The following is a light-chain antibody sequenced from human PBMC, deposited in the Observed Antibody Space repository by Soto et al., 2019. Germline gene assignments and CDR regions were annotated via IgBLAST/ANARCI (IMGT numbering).Light chain of an antibody. V-gene: IGKV3-11*01. Sequence: EVVLTQSPATLSLSPGXXXXXXXXASXXVGNYLAWYQQKPGQAPRLLIYDASNRATGIPARFSGSGSGTDFTLTISNXXPEXXXVXXCQHRRTFGPGTKVDIK. J-gene: IGKJ3*01. CDR3: QHRRT. CDR2: DAS. CDR1: XXVGNY.